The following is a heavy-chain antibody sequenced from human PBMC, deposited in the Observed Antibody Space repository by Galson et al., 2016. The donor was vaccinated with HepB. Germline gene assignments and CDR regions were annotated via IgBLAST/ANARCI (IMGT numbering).Heavy chain of an antibody. V-gene: IGHV2-70*01. J-gene: IGHJ6*02. CDR3: ARMKNYYYGMDV. Sequence: ALVKPTQTLSLTCTFSGFSLSTSGMCVSWIRQPPGKALEWLALIDWDEDKYYSTSLKTRLTISKDTSKNQVVLTMTNMDPVDTATYYCARMKNYYYGMDVWGQGTTVTVSS. CDR2: IDWDEDK. CDR1: GFSLSTSGMC.